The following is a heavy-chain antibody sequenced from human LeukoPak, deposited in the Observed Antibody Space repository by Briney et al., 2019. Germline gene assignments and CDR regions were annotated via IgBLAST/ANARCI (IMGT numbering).Heavy chain of an antibody. CDR1: GGSISSSSYY. D-gene: IGHD2-15*01. CDR3: ARDCSGGSCYQTEALAGFDY. CDR2: IYYSGST. V-gene: IGHV4-39*07. Sequence: KPSETLSLTCTVSGGSISSSSYYWGWIRQPPGKGLEWIGSIYYSGSTYYNPSLKSRVTISVDTSENQFSLKLSSVTAADTAVYYCARDCSGGSCYQTEALAGFDYWGQGTLVTVSS. J-gene: IGHJ4*02.